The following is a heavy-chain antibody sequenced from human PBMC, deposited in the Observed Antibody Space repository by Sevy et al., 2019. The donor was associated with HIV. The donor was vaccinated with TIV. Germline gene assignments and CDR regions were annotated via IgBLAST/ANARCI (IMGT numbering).Heavy chain of an antibody. CDR3: ASAREYYEDSSGYLDY. J-gene: IGHJ4*02. Sequence: ASVKVSCKVSEYSLTKLSMHWVRQAPGKGLEWMGRFDPEDGETIFAQKFQGRVTMTEDTSTDTAYMQLSSLRSEDTAVYYCASAREYYEDSSGYLDYWGQATLVTVSS. CDR2: FDPEDGET. V-gene: IGHV1-24*01. CDR1: EYSLTKLS. D-gene: IGHD3-22*01.